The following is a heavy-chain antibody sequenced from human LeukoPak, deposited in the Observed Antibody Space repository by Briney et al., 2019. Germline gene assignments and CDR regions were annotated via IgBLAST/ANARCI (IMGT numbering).Heavy chain of an antibody. CDR3: ARSLTRTGNWFDP. D-gene: IGHD1-14*01. Sequence: SVKVSCKASGGTFSSYAISWVRQAPGQGLEWMGGIIPIFGTANYARKFQGRVTITTDESTSTAYMELSSLRSEDTAVYYCARSLTRTGNWFDPWGQGTLVTVSS. CDR2: IIPIFGTA. J-gene: IGHJ5*02. V-gene: IGHV1-69*05. CDR1: GGTFSSYA.